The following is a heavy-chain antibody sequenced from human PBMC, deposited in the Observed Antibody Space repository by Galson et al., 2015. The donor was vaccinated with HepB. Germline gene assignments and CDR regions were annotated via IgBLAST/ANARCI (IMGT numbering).Heavy chain of an antibody. J-gene: IGHJ2*01. D-gene: IGHD3-22*01. V-gene: IGHV3-7*01. CDR3: ARDQGYYDSSGSTWYFDL. CDR1: GFTFSSYW. CDR2: IKQDGSEK. Sequence: SLRLSCAASGFTFSSYWMSWVRQAPGKGLEWVANIKQDGSEKYYVDSVKGRFTISRDNAKNSLYLQMNSLRAEDTAVYYCARDQGYYDSSGSTWYFDLWGRGTLVTVSS.